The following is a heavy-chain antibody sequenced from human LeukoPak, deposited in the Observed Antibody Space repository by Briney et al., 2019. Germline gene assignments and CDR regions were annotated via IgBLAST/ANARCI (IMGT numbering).Heavy chain of an antibody. J-gene: IGHJ5*02. CDR1: GGSISSYY. Sequence: SETLSLTCTVSGGSISSYYWSWIRQPPGKGLEWIGYIYYSGSTDYNPSLKSRVTISVETSKNQFSLKLSSVTAADTAVYYCARGPPYDYVWGSYRSQFDPWGQGTLVTVSS. CDR3: ARGPPYDYVWGSYRSQFDP. D-gene: IGHD3-16*02. CDR2: IYYSGST. V-gene: IGHV4-59*12.